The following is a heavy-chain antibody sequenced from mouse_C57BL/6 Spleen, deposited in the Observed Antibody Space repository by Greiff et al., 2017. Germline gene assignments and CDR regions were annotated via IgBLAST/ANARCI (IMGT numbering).Heavy chain of an antibody. J-gene: IGHJ2*01. V-gene: IGHV1-47*01. CDR1: GYTFTTYP. D-gene: IGHD1-1*01. CDR2: FHPYNGDT. Sequence: VQLQQSGAELVKPGASVKMSCKASGYTFTTYPIDWVKQNHGKSLEWIGNFHPYNGDTKYNEKFKGKATFTVEKSSSTVYLQLSRLTSADSAVYYCARSHNYYGSDYFDYWGQGTTRTVSA. CDR3: ARSHNYYGSDYFDY.